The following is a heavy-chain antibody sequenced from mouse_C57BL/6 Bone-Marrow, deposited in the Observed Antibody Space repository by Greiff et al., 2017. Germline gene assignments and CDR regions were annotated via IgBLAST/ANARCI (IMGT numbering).Heavy chain of an antibody. CDR3: ARNWDSDAMDY. D-gene: IGHD4-1*01. J-gene: IGHJ4*01. CDR1: GFSLTSYG. CDR2: IWGVGST. V-gene: IGHV2-6*01. Sequence: VKLVESGPGLVAPSQSLSITCTVSGFSLTSYGVDWVRQSPGKGLEWLGVIWGVGSTNYNSALKSRLSISKDNSKSQVFLKMNSLQTDDTAMYYCARNWDSDAMDYWGQGTSVTVSS.